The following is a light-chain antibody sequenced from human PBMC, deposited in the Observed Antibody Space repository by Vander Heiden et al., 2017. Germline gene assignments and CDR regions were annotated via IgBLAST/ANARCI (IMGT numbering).Light chain of an antibody. CDR3: QQYSNWPPFT. Sequence: EIVMTQSPATLSVSPGERATLSCRASQSVSSNLAWYQQKPGQAPRLLIYGASTRATGFPARFSGSGYGTEFTLTISSRQSEDFAVYYCQQYSNWPPFTFGHGTKVDI. CDR1: QSVSSN. CDR2: GAS. V-gene: IGKV3-15*01. J-gene: IGKJ3*01.